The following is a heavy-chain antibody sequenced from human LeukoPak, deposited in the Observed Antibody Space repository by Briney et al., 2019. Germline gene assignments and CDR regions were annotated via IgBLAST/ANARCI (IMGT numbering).Heavy chain of an antibody. CDR3: AASTIFGVVRDY. V-gene: IGHV1-2*02. Sequence: ASVKVSCKASGYTFTGYYMHWVRQAPGQGLEGMGWINPNSGGTNYAQKFQGRVTMTRDTSISTAYMELSRVRSDDTAVYYCAASTIFGVVRDYWGQGTLVTVSS. D-gene: IGHD3-3*01. CDR1: GYTFTGYY. CDR2: INPNSGGT. J-gene: IGHJ4*02.